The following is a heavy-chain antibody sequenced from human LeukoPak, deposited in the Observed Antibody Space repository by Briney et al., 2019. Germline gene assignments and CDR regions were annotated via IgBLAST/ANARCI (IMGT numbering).Heavy chain of an antibody. CDR3: AGVALGSWYFDL. V-gene: IGHV3-7*03. CDR2: IKKDGSEK. D-gene: IGHD2-15*01. J-gene: IGHJ2*01. Sequence: GGSLRLSCAASGFTFSSYWMSWVRQAPGKGLEWVANIKKDGSEKYYVDAVKGRFTISRDNAKTSLYLQMNSLRAEDTAVYYCAGVALGSWYFDLWGRGTLVTVSS. CDR1: GFTFSSYW.